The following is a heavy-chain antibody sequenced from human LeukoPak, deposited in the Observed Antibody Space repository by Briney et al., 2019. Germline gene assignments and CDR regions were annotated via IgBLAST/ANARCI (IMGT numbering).Heavy chain of an antibody. Sequence: GASVKVSCKASGYTLTDNHLYWVRQAPGQGLEWMGWIDPNSGVTNFAQNSQGRLTMTTDTSISTAYMELSRLTSDDTTVYYCARELGINAFDVWGQGTLVTVFS. CDR1: GYTLTDNH. V-gene: IGHV1-2*02. J-gene: IGHJ3*01. CDR2: IDPNSGVT. CDR3: ARELGINAFDV. D-gene: IGHD7-27*01.